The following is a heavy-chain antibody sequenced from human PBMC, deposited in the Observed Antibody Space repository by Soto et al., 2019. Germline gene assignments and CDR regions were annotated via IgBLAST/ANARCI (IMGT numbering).Heavy chain of an antibody. Sequence: EVQLVESGGGLVQPGGSLRLSCAASGFTFSSYWMHWVRQAPGKGLVWVSRINSDGSSTSYADSVKGRLTISRDNAKDTLYLQMNSLRVEDTAVYYCGRAEAAAGVDYWGQGTLVTVSS. D-gene: IGHD6-13*01. CDR3: GRAEAAAGVDY. CDR1: GFTFSSYW. J-gene: IGHJ4*02. V-gene: IGHV3-74*01. CDR2: INSDGSST.